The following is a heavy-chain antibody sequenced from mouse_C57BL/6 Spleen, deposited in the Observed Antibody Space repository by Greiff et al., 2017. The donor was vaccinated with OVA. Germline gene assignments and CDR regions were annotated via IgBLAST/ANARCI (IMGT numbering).Heavy chain of an antibody. J-gene: IGHJ4*01. D-gene: IGHD1-1*01. CDR3: AIEAIPDTVVDAMDY. CDR2: IHPSDSDT. CDR1: GYTFTSYW. V-gene: IGHV1-74*01. Sequence: QVQLKQSGAELVKPGASVKVSCKASGYTFTSYWMHWVKQRPGQGLEWIGRIHPSDSDTNYNQKFTGKATLTVDKSSSTAYMQLSSLTSEDSSVYYCAIEAIPDTVVDAMDYWGQGTSVTVSS.